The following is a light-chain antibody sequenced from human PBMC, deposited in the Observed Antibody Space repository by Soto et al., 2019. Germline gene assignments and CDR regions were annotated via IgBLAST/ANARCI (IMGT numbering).Light chain of an antibody. CDR3: QQYDSSRT. CDR1: QSVSSSY. Sequence: EIVLTQSPGTLSLSPGERATLSCRASQSVSSSYLAWYQQKPGQAPRLLIYGASSRATGIPDRFSGSGSGTDFTLTISRLEPEDLAVYYCQQYDSSRTFGQGTKVEIK. V-gene: IGKV3-20*01. CDR2: GAS. J-gene: IGKJ1*01.